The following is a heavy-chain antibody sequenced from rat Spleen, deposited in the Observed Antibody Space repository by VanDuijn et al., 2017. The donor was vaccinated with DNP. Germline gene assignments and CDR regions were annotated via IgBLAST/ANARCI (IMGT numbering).Heavy chain of an antibody. CDR2: ISPSGGST. CDR1: GFTFSSFP. V-gene: IGHV5S13*01. Sequence: EVQLVESGGGLVQPGRSLKLSCAASGFTFSSFPMAWVRQAPKKGLEWVASISPSGGSTYYRDSVKGRFTISRDNAKNTQYLQMDSLRSEDTATYYCARVSWYFDFWGQGTLVTVSS. D-gene: IGHD1-11*01. J-gene: IGHJ3*01. CDR3: ARVSWYFDF.